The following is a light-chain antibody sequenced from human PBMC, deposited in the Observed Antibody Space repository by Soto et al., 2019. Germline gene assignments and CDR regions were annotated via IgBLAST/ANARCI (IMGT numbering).Light chain of an antibody. V-gene: IGKV3-20*01. Sequence: ELVLTQSPGTLSLSRGERATLSCRASQSVSSTYLAWYQQKPGQAPRLLIYGASSRATGIPDRFSGSGSGTDFTLTISRLEPEDFAGYYCQQYGSSPRTFGQGTKVE. CDR2: GAS. CDR1: QSVSSTY. CDR3: QQYGSSPRT. J-gene: IGKJ1*01.